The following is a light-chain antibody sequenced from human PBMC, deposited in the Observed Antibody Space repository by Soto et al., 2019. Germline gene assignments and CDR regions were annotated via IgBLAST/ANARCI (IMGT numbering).Light chain of an antibody. CDR1: QSVGSY. Sequence: EIVLTQSPATLSLSPGEGATLSCRASQSVGSYLAWYQKKPGQAPRLLIYDASNRATGIPARFSGSGSGTDFTLAISSLEPEDFAVYYCQQRYNWPPTFGQGTKVEIK. V-gene: IGKV3-11*01. CDR2: DAS. J-gene: IGKJ1*01. CDR3: QQRYNWPPT.